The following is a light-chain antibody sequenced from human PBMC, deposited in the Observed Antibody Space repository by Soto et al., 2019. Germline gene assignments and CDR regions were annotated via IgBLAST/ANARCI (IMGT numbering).Light chain of an antibody. J-gene: IGLJ3*02. V-gene: IGLV4-69*01. CDR1: SGHNNYA. Sequence: QSVLTQSPSASASLGASVKLTCTLSSGHNNYAIAWHQQQPEKGPRYLMKLNSDGSHSKGDGIPDRFSGSSSGAERYLTISNLQSEDEADYYCQTWGTGIQVFGGGTKVTVL. CDR3: QTWGTGIQV. CDR2: LNSDGSH.